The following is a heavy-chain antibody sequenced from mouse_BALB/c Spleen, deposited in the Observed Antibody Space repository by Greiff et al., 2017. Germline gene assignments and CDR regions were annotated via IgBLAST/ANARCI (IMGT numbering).Heavy chain of an antibody. D-gene: IGHD2-3*01. V-gene: IGHV2-9*02. CDR3: ARGYDGYYLYYFDY. CDR2: IWAGGST. J-gene: IGHJ2*01. Sequence: VKLMESGPGLVAPSQSLSITCTVSGFSLTSYGVHWVRQPPGKGLEWLGVIWAGGSTNYNSALMSRLSISKDNSKSQVFLKMNSLQTDDTAMYYCARGYDGYYLYYFDYWGQGTTLTVSS. CDR1: GFSLTSYG.